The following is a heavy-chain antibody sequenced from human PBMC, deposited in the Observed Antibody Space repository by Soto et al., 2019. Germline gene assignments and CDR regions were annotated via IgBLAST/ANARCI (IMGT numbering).Heavy chain of an antibody. J-gene: IGHJ4*02. CDR3: AREVGDSGSYFGFDY. CDR1: GGSISSYY. CDR2: IYYSGST. V-gene: IGHV4-59*12. Sequence: PSETLSLTCTVSGGSISSYYWSWIRQPPGKGLEWIGYIYYSGSTNYNPSXXXXXXXXVXTSXNQFSLKLSSVTAADTAVYYCAREVGDSGSYFGFDYWGQGTLVTVSS. D-gene: IGHD1-26*01.